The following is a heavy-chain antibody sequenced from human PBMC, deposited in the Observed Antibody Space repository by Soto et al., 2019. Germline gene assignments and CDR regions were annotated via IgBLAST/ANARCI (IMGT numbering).Heavy chain of an antibody. CDR3: VTSFGVVPAAISNYYYYYGMDV. CDR2: IIPIFGTA. J-gene: IGHJ6*02. CDR1: GGTFSSYA. D-gene: IGHD2-2*01. Sequence: ASVKVSCKASGGTFSSYAISWVRQAPGQGLEWMGGIIPIFGTANYAQKFQGRVTITADESTSTAYMELSSLRSEDTAVYYCVTSFGVVPAAISNYYYYYGMDVWGQGTTVTVSS. V-gene: IGHV1-69*13.